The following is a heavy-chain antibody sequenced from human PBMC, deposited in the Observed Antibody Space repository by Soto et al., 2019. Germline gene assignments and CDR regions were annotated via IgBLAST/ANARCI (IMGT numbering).Heavy chain of an antibody. Sequence: QVHLVQSGAEVKEPGASVRVSCEASGYTFTSHTIHWARQAPGQGLEWMGWIIVSHGSPRYAPQFQGRITFGRHTSVLIAYMELSSVTFEDWAAYDCAMEPGVVVPADYWGQGTPVSVSS. J-gene: IGHJ4*01. CDR3: AMEPGVVVPADY. D-gene: IGHD1-26*01. CDR2: IIVSHGSP. V-gene: IGHV1-3*01. CDR1: GYTFTSHT.